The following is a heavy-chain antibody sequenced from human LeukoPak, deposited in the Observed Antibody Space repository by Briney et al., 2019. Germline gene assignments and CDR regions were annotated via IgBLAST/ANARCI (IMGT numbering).Heavy chain of an antibody. CDR2: IHPNSGGT. D-gene: IGHD3-10*01. V-gene: IGHV1-2*02. CDR1: GYTFTDYY. J-gene: IGHJ3*02. CDR3: ARGELLWFGESNDAFDI. Sequence: GASVKLSCKASGYTFTDYYMNWVRQAPGQGLEWMGWIHPNSGGTNYAQKFQGRVTMTRDTSISTAYMELSRLRSDDTAVYYCARGELLWFGESNDAFDIWGQGTMVTVSS.